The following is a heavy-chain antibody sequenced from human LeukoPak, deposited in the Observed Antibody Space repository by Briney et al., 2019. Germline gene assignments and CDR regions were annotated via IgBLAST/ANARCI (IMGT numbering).Heavy chain of an antibody. V-gene: IGHV3-23*01. D-gene: IGHD6-6*01. Sequence: GGSLRLSCAASRFTFSSYAMSWVRQAPGKGLEWVSTISSSGGYTYYADSVKGRLTISRDNSKNTLYLQMNSLRAEDTAVYYCAKDLREYSSSPRNAFDIWGQGTMVTVSS. J-gene: IGHJ3*02. CDR2: ISSSGGYT. CDR3: AKDLREYSSSPRNAFDI. CDR1: RFTFSSYA.